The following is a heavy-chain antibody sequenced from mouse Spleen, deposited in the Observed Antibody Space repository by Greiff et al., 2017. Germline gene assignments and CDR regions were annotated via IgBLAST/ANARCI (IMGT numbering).Heavy chain of an antibody. V-gene: IGHV2-5*01. Sequence: QVQLKESGPGLVQPSQSLSITCTVSGFSLTSYGVHWVRQSPGKGLEWLGVIWRGGSTDYNAAFMSRLSITKDNSKSQVFFKMNSLQADDTAIYYCAKEENSVYYAMDYWGQGTSVTVSS. CDR1: GFSLTSYG. CDR3: AKEENSVYYAMDY. D-gene: IGHD3-1*01. J-gene: IGHJ4*01. CDR2: IWRGGST.